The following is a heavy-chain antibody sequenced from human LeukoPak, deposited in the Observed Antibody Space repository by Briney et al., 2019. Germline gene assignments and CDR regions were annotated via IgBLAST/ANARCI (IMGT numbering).Heavy chain of an antibody. CDR3: ARGELWFGELPINYYYYGMDV. CDR2: INPNSGGT. J-gene: IGHJ6*02. V-gene: IGHV1-2*02. D-gene: IGHD3-10*01. Sequence: ASVTVSCKASGYTFTGYYMHWVRQAPGQGLEWMGWINPNSGGTNYAQKFQGRVTMTRDTSISTAYMELSRLRSDDTAVYYCARGELWFGELPINYYYYGMDVWGQGTTVTVSS. CDR1: GYTFTGYY.